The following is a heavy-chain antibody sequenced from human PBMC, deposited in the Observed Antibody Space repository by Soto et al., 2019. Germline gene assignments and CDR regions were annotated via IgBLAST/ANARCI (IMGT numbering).Heavy chain of an antibody. CDR2: IWYDGSNK. D-gene: IGHD2-15*01. V-gene: IGHV3-33*01. Sequence: QVQLVESGGGVVQPGRSLRLSCAASGFTNSNYGMHWVRQTPGKGLECVAVIWYDGSNKYYADSVKGRFTISRDNSKNTLYLQMNSLRAEDTAVYYCARDAGYCSGGRCYYYYYGMDVWGQGTTVTVSS. CDR1: GFTNSNYG. J-gene: IGHJ6*02. CDR3: ARDAGYCSGGRCYYYYYGMDV.